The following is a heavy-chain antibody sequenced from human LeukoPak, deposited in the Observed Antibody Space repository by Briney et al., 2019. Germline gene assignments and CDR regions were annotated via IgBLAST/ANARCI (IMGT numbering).Heavy chain of an antibody. CDR2: IWVDGSHE. J-gene: IGHJ3*01. D-gene: IGHD3-10*01. CDR3: AKEVAFGAGAYDV. Sequence: GGSLRLSCAASGFSFNSYVIHWVRQAPGKGLEWVAIIWVDGSHEDYVDSVRGRFTISRDNSRNTMYLQMNSLRVEDTALYFCAKEVAFGAGAYDVWGQGTRVTVSS. V-gene: IGHV3-33*06. CDR1: GFSFNSYV.